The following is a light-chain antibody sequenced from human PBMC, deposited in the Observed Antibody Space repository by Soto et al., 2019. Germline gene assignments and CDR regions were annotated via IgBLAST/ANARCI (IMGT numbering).Light chain of an antibody. J-gene: IGKJ1*01. CDR1: QSISTY. CDR3: QHSYNTPRT. V-gene: IGKV1-39*01. Sequence: DIQMTQSPSSLSASVGDRVTITCRASQSISTYLNWYQQKPGKAPKLLIYGASSLQSGVPSRFSGSGSGTEFTLAISSLQPEDFATYYCQHSYNTPRTFGQGTKVEIK. CDR2: GAS.